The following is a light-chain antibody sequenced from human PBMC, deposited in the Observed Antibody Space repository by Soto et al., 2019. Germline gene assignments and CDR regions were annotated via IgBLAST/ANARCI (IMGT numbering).Light chain of an antibody. CDR3: QQYNNWPPIT. V-gene: IGKV3-15*01. Sequence: EIVMTQSPATLSVSPGERATLSCRASQSVSGNLAWYQQKPGQAPRLLIYGASTRATAIPASFSGSGSGTEFTLIISSLQSEDFAVYYCQQYNNWPPITFGQGTRLEIK. CDR1: QSVSGN. CDR2: GAS. J-gene: IGKJ5*01.